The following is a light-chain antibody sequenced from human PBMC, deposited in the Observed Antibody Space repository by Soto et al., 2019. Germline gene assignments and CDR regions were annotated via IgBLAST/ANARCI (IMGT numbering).Light chain of an antibody. CDR1: QTVSSNY. V-gene: IGKV3-20*01. CDR2: GAS. CDR3: QQYSGTPPT. Sequence: TQSQPTLSGSVGDRVTITCGASQTVSSNYLAWCQQRPGQAPRLLIYGASTRAAGIPDRFSGSGSGTDFTLTITRLEPEDSAVYFCQQYSGTPPTFGQGTRLEIK. J-gene: IGKJ5*01.